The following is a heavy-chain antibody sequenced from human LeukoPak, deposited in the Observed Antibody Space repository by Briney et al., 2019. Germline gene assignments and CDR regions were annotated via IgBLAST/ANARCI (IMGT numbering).Heavy chain of an antibody. Sequence: GGSLRLSCAASGFTFSSYWMSWVRQAPGKGLEWVANIKQDGSEKYYVDSVKDRFTISRDNAKNSLYLQMNSLRAEDTAVYYCARYGVTAKYYFDYWGQGTLVTVSS. CDR1: GFTFSSYW. CDR2: IKQDGSEK. D-gene: IGHD2-21*02. J-gene: IGHJ4*02. V-gene: IGHV3-7*01. CDR3: ARYGVTAKYYFDY.